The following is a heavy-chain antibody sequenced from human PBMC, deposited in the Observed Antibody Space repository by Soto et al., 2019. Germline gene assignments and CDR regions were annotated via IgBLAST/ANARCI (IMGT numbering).Heavy chain of an antibody. J-gene: IGHJ4*02. V-gene: IGHV4-34*01. Sequence: SETLSLTCAVYGGSFSGYYWSWIRQPPGKGLEWIGEINHSGSTNYNPSLKSRVTISVDTSKNQFSLKLSSVTAADTAVYYCASLYDFRVGYWGQGTLVTVSS. CDR1: GGSFSGYY. D-gene: IGHD3-3*01. CDR2: INHSGST. CDR3: ASLYDFRVGY.